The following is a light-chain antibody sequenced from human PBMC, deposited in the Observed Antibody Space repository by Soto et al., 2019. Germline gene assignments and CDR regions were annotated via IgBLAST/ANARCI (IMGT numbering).Light chain of an antibody. CDR2: NAS. Sequence: EIVLTQSPGTLSLSPGERATLFCRASQSVNSRHLAWYQQKPGQAPRLLIYNASTRGTGIPDRFSGSGSGTDFTLTISRLEPEDYTVYFCQQYGSSPRTFGPGNKVEVK. CDR1: QSVNSRH. V-gene: IGKV3-20*01. CDR3: QQYGSSPRT. J-gene: IGKJ1*01.